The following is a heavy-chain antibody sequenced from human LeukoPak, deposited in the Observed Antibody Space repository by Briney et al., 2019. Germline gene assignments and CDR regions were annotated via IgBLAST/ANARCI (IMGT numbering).Heavy chain of an antibody. D-gene: IGHD2-15*01. J-gene: IGHJ4*02. CDR1: GFYFANYA. Sequence: GGSLRLSCAASGFYFANYAMSWVRQAPGKGLEYVSAISSNGGSTYYANSVKGRFTISRDNSKNTLYLQMGSLRAEDMAVYYCARSICGSCPIDYWGQGTLVTVSS. V-gene: IGHV3-64*01. CDR2: ISSNGGST. CDR3: ARSICGSCPIDY.